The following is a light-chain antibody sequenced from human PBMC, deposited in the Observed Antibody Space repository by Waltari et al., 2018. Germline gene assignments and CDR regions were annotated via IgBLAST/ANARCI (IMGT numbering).Light chain of an antibody. J-gene: IGLJ3*02. V-gene: IGLV2-11*01. CDR3: CSFAGTSWV. CDR1: SYDVGGYNY. CDR2: DVS. Sequence: QSALTQPRSVSGSPGQSVTLPCTGTSYDVGGYNYVSWYQQYPGKAPKVMIYDVSKRPSGVTDRFSGSKSGNTASLTISGLQAEDEADYYCCSFAGTSWVFGGGTKVTVL.